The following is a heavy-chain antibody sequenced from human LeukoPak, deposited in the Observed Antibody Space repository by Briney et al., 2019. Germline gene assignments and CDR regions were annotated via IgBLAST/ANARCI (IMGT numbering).Heavy chain of an antibody. Sequence: PSETLSLTCAVYGGSFSGYYWSWIRQPPGKGLEWIGEINHSGSTNYNPSLKSRVTISVDTSKNQFSLKLSSVTAADTAVYYCARGGNGSWHRGGYYGMDVWGQGTTVTVSS. D-gene: IGHD6-13*01. J-gene: IGHJ6*02. CDR1: GGSFSGYY. V-gene: IGHV4-34*01. CDR2: INHSGST. CDR3: ARGGNGSWHRGGYYGMDV.